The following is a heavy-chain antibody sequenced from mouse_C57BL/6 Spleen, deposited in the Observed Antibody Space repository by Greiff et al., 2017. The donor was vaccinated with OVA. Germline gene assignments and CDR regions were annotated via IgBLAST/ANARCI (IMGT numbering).Heavy chain of an antibody. J-gene: IGHJ1*03. CDR3: ARYVPGWYFDV. V-gene: IGHV1-52*01. CDR2: IDPSDSET. CDR1: GYTFTSSW. Sequence: QVQLQQPGAELVRPGSSVKLSCKASGYTFTSSWMHWVKQRPIQGLEWIGNIDPSDSETHYNQKFKDKATLTVNKSSSTAYMQLSSLTSEDSAVYYCARYVPGWYFDVWGTGTTVTVSS.